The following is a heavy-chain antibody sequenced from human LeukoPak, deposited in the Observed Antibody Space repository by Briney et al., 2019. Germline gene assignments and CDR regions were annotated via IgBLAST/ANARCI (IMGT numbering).Heavy chain of an antibody. V-gene: IGHV4-4*02. Sequence: SETLSLTCAVSGGSISSSNWWSWVRQPPGKGLEWIGEIYHSGSTNYNPSLKSRVTISVDTSKNQFSLKLSSVIAADTAVYYCATHYGSGSPFDYWGQGTLVTVSS. J-gene: IGHJ4*02. CDR2: IYHSGST. CDR3: ATHYGSGSPFDY. D-gene: IGHD3-10*01. CDR1: GGSISSSNW.